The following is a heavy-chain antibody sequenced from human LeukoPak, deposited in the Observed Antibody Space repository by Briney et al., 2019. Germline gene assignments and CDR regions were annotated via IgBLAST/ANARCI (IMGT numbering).Heavy chain of an antibody. CDR2: IYYSGST. D-gene: IGHD3-10*01. CDR1: GGSISSYY. V-gene: IGHV4-59*12. CDR3: ARDPGLMVRGSRRGYDGNHYYMDV. J-gene: IGHJ6*03. Sequence: SETLSLTSTVSGGSISSYYWSWIRQPAGKGLEWVWYIYYSGSTNYNPSPQCRVTISVDTSKNQFSLKLGSVTAADTAVYYCARDPGLMVRGSRRGYDGNHYYMDVWGKGTTVTISS.